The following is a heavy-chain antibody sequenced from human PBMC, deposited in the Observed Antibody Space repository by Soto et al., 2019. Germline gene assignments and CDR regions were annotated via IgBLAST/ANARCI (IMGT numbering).Heavy chain of an antibody. CDR1: GFTFSSYA. CDR2: ISGSGGTA. Sequence: EVQLLESGGGSVQPGGSLRLTCAASGFTFSSYAMHWVRRPPGKGLEWVSSISGSGGTAYYADSVTGRFSISRDSLVNTLYLPMNSLRAKHTAVYYCAKGRGQNSNFDYWGQGTLVSVS. V-gene: IGHV3-23*01. J-gene: IGHJ4*02. D-gene: IGHD3-10*01. CDR3: AKGRGQNSNFDY.